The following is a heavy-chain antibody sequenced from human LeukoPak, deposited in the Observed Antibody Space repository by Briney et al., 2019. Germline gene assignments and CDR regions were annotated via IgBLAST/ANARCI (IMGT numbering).Heavy chain of an antibody. J-gene: IGHJ4*02. V-gene: IGHV3-21*01. CDR3: ARDPPYDSSGYSNFDY. CDR1: GFTFSSYS. Sequence: GGSLRLSCAASGFTFSSYSMNWVRQAPGKGLEWVSSISSSSSYIYYADSVKGRFTISRDNAKNSLYLQMNSLRAEDTAVYYCARDPPYDSSGYSNFDYWGQGTLVTVSS. CDR2: ISSSSSYI. D-gene: IGHD3-22*01.